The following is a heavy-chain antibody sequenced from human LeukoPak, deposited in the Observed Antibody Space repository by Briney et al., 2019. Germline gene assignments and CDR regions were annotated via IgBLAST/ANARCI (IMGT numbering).Heavy chain of an antibody. CDR1: GFTFSNYA. CDR3: ARDESRGYGYGMDV. J-gene: IGHJ6*02. V-gene: IGHV3-23*01. Sequence: PGGSLRLSCAASGFTFSNYAMSWVRQAPGKGLEWVSALSGSGGSTYYADSVKGRFTISRDNSKNTLYLQMNSLGAEDTAVYYCARDESRGYGYGMDVWGQGTTVTVSS. D-gene: IGHD5-18*01. CDR2: LSGSGGST.